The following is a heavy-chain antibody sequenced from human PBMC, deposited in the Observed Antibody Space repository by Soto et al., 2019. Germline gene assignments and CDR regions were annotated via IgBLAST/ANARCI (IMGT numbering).Heavy chain of an antibody. Sequence: HVQLVQSGAEVKKPGASVKVSCKASGYTFTSYGISWVRQAPGQGLEWMGWISTYNGNTNYAQKLQGRVTMTTDTYTSTAYMEVRSLRSDDTAVYYCARDPPRRYSYGQGLDYWGQGPLVTVSS. D-gene: IGHD5-18*01. CDR2: ISTYNGNT. CDR1: GYTFTSYG. J-gene: IGHJ4*02. V-gene: IGHV1-18*04. CDR3: ARDPPRRYSYGQGLDY.